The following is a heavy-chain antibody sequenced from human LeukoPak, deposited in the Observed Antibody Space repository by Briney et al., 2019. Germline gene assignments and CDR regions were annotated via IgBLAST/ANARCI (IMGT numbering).Heavy chain of an antibody. CDR3: ATYYYTGTYNYFDY. J-gene: IGHJ4*02. Sequence: SETLSLTCTVSGGSISSSSYHWVWIRQPPGKGLDWIGTISSSGSTYYNPSLKSRVTISVDTSKNQFSPRLSSVTAADTAVYYCATYYYTGTYNYFDYWGQGTLVTVSS. CDR2: ISSSGST. D-gene: IGHD1-26*01. CDR1: GGSISSSSYH. V-gene: IGHV4-39*01.